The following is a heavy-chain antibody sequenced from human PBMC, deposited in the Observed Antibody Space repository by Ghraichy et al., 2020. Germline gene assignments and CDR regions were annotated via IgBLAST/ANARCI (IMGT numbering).Heavy chain of an antibody. J-gene: IGHJ6*02. D-gene: IGHD3-3*01. CDR1: GFFFSSYW. Sequence: GGSLRLSCAASGFFFSSYWMSWVRQAPGKGLEWVATIKQKGSEKYYVDSVKGRFTISRDNAKNSLYLQMNSLRVEDTAVYYCASFGVTGYAPYAMDVWGQGTTVTVSS. CDR3: ASFGVTGYAPYAMDV. V-gene: IGHV3-7*01. CDR2: IKQKGSEK.